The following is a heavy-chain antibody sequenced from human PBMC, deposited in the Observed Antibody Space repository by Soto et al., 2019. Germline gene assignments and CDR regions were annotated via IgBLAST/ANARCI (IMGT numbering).Heavy chain of an antibody. J-gene: IGHJ5*02. CDR3: ARLATTYYYGSGSYYNVIDP. V-gene: IGHV4-39*01. D-gene: IGHD3-10*01. CDR2: IYYSGST. Sequence: SETLSLTCTVSGGSISSSSYYWGWIRQPPGKGLEWIGSIYYSGSTYYNPSLKSRVTISVDTSKNQFSLKLSSVTAADTAVYYGARLATTYYYGSGSYYNVIDPWGGGILDTVSS. CDR1: GGSISSSSYY.